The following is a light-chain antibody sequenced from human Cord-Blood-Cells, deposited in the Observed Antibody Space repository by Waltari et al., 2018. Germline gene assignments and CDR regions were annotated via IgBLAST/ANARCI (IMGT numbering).Light chain of an antibody. V-gene: IGLV2-11*01. CDR3: CSYAGSYTWT. CDR1: SSDVGGYNY. CDR2: DVS. J-gene: IGLJ3*02. Sequence: QSALTQPRSVSGSPGQSVTISCTGTSSDVGGYNYVSWYQQHQGKAPKLSIYDVSKRPSGVPDRFSGSKSGNTASLSISGLQAEDEADYYCCSYAGSYTWTFGQGTK.